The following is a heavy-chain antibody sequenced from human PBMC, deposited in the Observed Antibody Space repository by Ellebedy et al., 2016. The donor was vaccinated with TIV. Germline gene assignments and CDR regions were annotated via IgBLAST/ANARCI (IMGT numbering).Heavy chain of an antibody. J-gene: IGHJ6*03. CDR2: IKSKTDGGTT. CDR3: AKCQIGDYGGNSRYYYYMDV. D-gene: IGHD4-23*01. V-gene: IGHV3-15*01. Sequence: GGSLRLXXAASGFTFSNAWMSWVRQAPGKGLEWVGRIKSKTDGGTTDYAAPVKGRFTISRDDSKNTLYLQMNSLRAEDTAVYYCAKCQIGDYGGNSRYYYYMDVWGKGTTVTVSS. CDR1: GFTFSNAW.